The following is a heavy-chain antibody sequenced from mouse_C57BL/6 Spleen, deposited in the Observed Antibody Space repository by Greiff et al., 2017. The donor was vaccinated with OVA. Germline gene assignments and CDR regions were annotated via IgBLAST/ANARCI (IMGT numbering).Heavy chain of an antibody. D-gene: IGHD2-3*01. Sequence: QVQLKQPGAELVKPGASVKMSCKASGYTFTSYWITWVKQRPGQGLEWIGDIYPGSGSTNYNEKFKSKATLTVDTSSSTAYMQLSSLTSEDSAVYYCARERIYDGYYGYFDVWGTGTTVTVSS. V-gene: IGHV1-55*01. CDR3: ARERIYDGYYGYFDV. J-gene: IGHJ1*03. CDR1: GYTFTSYW. CDR2: IYPGSGST.